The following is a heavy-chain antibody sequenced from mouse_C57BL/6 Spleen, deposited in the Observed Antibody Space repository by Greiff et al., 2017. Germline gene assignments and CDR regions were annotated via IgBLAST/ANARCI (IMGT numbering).Heavy chain of an antibody. CDR3: ARQNGGLRRPWVAY. V-gene: IGHV5-6*01. CDR2: ISSGGSYT. Sequence: EVQLVESGGDLVKPGGSLKLSCAASGFTFSSYGMSWVRQTPDKRLAWVATISSGGSYTYYPDSVKGRFTISRDNAKNTLYLQMSSLKSEDTAMYYCARQNGGLRRPWVAYWGQGTLVTVSA. D-gene: IGHD2-4*01. J-gene: IGHJ3*01. CDR1: GFTFSSYG.